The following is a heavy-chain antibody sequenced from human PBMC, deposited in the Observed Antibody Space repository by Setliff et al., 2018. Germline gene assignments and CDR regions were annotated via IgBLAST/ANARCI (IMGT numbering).Heavy chain of an antibody. CDR1: GGTFSSYA. CDR3: AKHGAYNDFLTGYNFYYDMDV. Sequence: SCKASGGTFSSYAISWVRQAPGKGLEWVSAISGSGGSTYYADSVKGRFTISRDNSKNTLYLQMNSLRAEDTAIYYCAKHGAYNDFLTGYNFYYDMDVWGQGTTVTVSS. V-gene: IGHV3-23*01. J-gene: IGHJ6*02. D-gene: IGHD3-9*01. CDR2: ISGSGGST.